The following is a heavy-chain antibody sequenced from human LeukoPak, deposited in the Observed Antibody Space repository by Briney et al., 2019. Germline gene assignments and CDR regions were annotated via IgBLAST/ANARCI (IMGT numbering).Heavy chain of an antibody. CDR2: IYYSGST. D-gene: IGHD5-24*01. CDR1: GGSISSSSYY. J-gene: IGHJ4*02. V-gene: IGHV4-39*07. Sequence: SETLSLTCTVSGGSISSSSYYWGWIRQPPGKGLEWIESIYYSGSTNYNPSLKSRVTMSIDTSKNQFSLQLSSVTAADTAVYYCARGGDGYDYKGDYFDYWGQGTLVTVSS. CDR3: ARGGDGYDYKGDYFDY.